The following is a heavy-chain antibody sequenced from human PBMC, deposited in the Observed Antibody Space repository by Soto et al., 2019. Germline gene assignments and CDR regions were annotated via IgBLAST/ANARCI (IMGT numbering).Heavy chain of an antibody. V-gene: IGHV4-61*01. CDR1: VGSVSSGSYY. D-gene: IGHD1-26*01. CDR2: IYYSGST. CDR3: AISSGGSYLANGFDH. Sequence: QMQLQQSGPGLVKPSETLSLTCTVSVGSVSSGSYYWNWIRQPPGKGLEWIGYIYYSGSTNYNPSLNSRVTISVATSKNQFSLKLSSVTAADPAVYYCAISSGGSYLANGFDHWGQGTLVTVSS. J-gene: IGHJ5*02.